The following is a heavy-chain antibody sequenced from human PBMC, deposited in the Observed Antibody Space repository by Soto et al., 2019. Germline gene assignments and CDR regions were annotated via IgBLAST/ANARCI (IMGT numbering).Heavy chain of an antibody. CDR3: ARANYCSGGSCYTNLDY. J-gene: IGHJ4*02. Sequence: QVQLVESGGGVVQPGRSLRLSCAASAFTFSSYGMHWVRQAPGKGLEWVAIIWYDGSKKYYADSVKGRFTVSRDNSKNTLYLQMNSLRAEDTAIYYCARANYCSGGSCYTNLDYWGQGTLVTVSS. CDR1: AFTFSSYG. V-gene: IGHV3-33*01. CDR2: IWYDGSKK. D-gene: IGHD2-15*01.